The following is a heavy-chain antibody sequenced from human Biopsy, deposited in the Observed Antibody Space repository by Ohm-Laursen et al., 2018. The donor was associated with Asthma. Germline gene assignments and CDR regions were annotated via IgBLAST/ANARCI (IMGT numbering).Heavy chain of an antibody. D-gene: IGHD1-1*01. J-gene: IGHJ3*02. V-gene: IGHV3-30*01. Sequence: SLRLSCSAAGFSFSNFAIHWVRQAPGKGLEWVGVISKDASTQDYADSVKGRFTMARDNSKNTLDLQMNSLREVDTAVYYCVRDGTDDAFDIWGQGTVVSVSS. CDR3: VRDGTDDAFDI. CDR1: GFSFSNFA. CDR2: ISKDASTQ.